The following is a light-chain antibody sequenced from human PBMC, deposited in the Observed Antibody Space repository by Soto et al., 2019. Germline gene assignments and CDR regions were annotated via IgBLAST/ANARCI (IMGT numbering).Light chain of an antibody. J-gene: IGLJ1*01. V-gene: IGLV1-51*02. CDR1: SSNIGNNY. Sequence: QSVLTQPPSVSAAPGQEVTISCSGSSSNIGNNYVSWYQHLPGTAPKLLIYENNKRPSGIPDRFSGSKSGTSATLGITGLQTGDEADYYCGTWDGSLSADVFGTGTKLTVL. CDR3: GTWDGSLSADV. CDR2: ENN.